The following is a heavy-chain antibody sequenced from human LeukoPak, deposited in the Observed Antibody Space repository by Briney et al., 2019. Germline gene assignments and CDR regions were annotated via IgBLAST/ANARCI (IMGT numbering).Heavy chain of an antibody. D-gene: IGHD5-12*01. V-gene: IGHV1-3*01. CDR3: AREDPSVYSGYDSSYYYGMDV. CDR1: GYTFTSYA. CDR2: INAGNGNT. J-gene: IGHJ6*02. Sequence: GASVTVFFTASGYTFTSYAMHWVRQAPGQRLEWMGWINAGNGNTKYSQKFQGRVTITRDTSASTAYMELSSLRSEDTAVYYCAREDPSVYSGYDSSYYYGMDVWGQGTTVTVSS.